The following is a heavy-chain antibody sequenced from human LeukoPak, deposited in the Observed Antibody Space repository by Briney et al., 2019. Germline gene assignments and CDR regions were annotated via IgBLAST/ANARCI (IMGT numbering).Heavy chain of an antibody. J-gene: IGHJ4*02. V-gene: IGHV1-18*04. CDR3: ARTSRSSSWYEDDY. CDR1: GYAFSAYY. CDR2: LNPQTGDT. D-gene: IGHD6-13*01. Sequence: ASVKVSCKASGYAFSAYYMHWVRQAPGQGLEWMGWLNPQTGDTHFAQKLQGRVTMTTDTSTSTAYMELRSLRSDDTAVYYCARTSRSSSWYEDDYWGQGTLVTVSS.